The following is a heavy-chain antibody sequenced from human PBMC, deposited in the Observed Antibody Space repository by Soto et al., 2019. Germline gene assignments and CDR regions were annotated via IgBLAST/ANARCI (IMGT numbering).Heavy chain of an antibody. CDR3: ARMASFYCSGGSCYPTYGMDV. V-gene: IGHV3-30-3*01. D-gene: IGHD2-15*01. CDR2: ISSDGSNK. Sequence: QVQLVESGGGVVQPGRSLRLSCAASGFTFSSYAMHWVRQAPGKGLEWVAVISSDGSNKYYADSVKGRFTISRDNSKNTLYLQMNRLRAEDTAVYYCARMASFYCSGGSCYPTYGMDVWGQGTTVTVSS. CDR1: GFTFSSYA. J-gene: IGHJ6*02.